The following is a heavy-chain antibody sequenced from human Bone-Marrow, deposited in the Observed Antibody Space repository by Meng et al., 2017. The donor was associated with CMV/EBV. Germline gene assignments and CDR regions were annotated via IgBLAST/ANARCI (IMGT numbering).Heavy chain of an antibody. Sequence: GGSLRLSCAASGFTFRTYAMSWVRQAPGKGLEWVSAITASGGSTYHADSVKDRFTISRYNSKNTLYLQMNSLRAENTGVYYCAIAFCSSWYRENFDYWGQGALVTVSS. D-gene: IGHD6-13*01. CDR1: GFTFRTYA. J-gene: IGHJ4*02. V-gene: IGHV3-23*01. CDR2: ITASGGST. CDR3: AIAFCSSWYRENFDY.